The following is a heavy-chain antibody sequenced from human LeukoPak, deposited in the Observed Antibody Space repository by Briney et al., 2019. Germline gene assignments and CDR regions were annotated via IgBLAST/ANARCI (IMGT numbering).Heavy chain of an antibody. D-gene: IGHD1-20*01. CDR1: GGSISSNSYY. J-gene: IGHJ4*02. CDR2: IYYSGST. V-gene: IGHV4-39*07. CDR3: ARDRRYNWNDFSWGGPFDY. Sequence: PSETLSLTCAVSGGSISSNSYYWGWIRQPPGKGLEWIGSIYYSGSTYYNPSLKSRVTISVDTSKNQFSLKLSSVTAADTAVYYCARDRRYNWNDFSWGGPFDYWGQGTLVTVSS.